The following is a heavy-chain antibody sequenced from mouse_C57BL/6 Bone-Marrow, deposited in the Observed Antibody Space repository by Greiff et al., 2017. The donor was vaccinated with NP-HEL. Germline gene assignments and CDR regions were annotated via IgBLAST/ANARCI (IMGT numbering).Heavy chain of an antibody. V-gene: IGHV1-55*01. CDR2: IYPGSGST. J-gene: IGHJ4*01. CDR1: GYTFTSYW. CDR3: AREDSNWDEGAMDY. D-gene: IGHD4-1*01. Sequence: QVQLQQSGAELVKPGASVKMSCKASGYTFTSYWITWVKQRPGQGLEWIGDIYPGSGSTNYNEKFKSKATLTVDTSSSTAYMQLSSLTSEDSAVYYCAREDSNWDEGAMDYWGQGTSVTVSS.